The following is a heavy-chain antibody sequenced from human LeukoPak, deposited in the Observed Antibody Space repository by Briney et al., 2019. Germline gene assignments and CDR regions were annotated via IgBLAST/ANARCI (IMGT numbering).Heavy chain of an antibody. CDR3: ASRTYCSGGSCYDGFDI. Sequence: SETLSLTCAVSGGSISSGGYSWSWIRQPPGKGLEWIGYTYYSGSTYYNPSLKSRVTISVDTSKNHFSLKLSSVTAADTAVYYCASRTYCSGGSCYDGFDIWGQGTIVTVSS. CDR1: GGSISSGGYS. J-gene: IGHJ3*02. D-gene: IGHD2-15*01. CDR2: TYYSGST. V-gene: IGHV4-30-4*07.